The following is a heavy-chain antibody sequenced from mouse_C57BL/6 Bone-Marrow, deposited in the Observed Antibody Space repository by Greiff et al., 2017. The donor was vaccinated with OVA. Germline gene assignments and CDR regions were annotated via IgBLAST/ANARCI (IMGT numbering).Heavy chain of an antibody. CDR2: IYPGGGYT. CDR1: GYTFTNYW. J-gene: IGHJ4*01. CDR3: ARFNDYYYYAMDY. Sequence: QVQLQQSGAELVRPGTSVKMSCKASGYTFTNYWIGWAKQRPGHGLEWIGDIYPGGGYTNYNEKFKGKATLTADKSSSTDYMQFSSLTSEDSAIYDCARFNDYYYYAMDYWGQGTTVTGSS. V-gene: IGHV1-63*01. D-gene: IGHD2-4*01.